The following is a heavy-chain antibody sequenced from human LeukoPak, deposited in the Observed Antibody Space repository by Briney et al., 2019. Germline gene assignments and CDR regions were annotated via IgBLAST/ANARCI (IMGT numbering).Heavy chain of an antibody. J-gene: IGHJ4*02. V-gene: IGHV4-59*01. CDR2: IYYSGST. D-gene: IGHD3-9*01. Sequence: SETLSLTCTVSGGSISSYYWSWIRQPPGKGLEWIGYIYYSGSTNYNPSLKSRVTISVDTSKNQFSLKLSSVTAADTAVYYCAREGDDILTGYVYWGQGTLVTVSS. CDR1: GGSISSYY. CDR3: AREGDDILTGYVY.